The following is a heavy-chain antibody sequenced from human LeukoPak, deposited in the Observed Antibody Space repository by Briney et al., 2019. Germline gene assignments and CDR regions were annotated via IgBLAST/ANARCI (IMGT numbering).Heavy chain of an antibody. CDR1: GFSFSNYW. V-gene: IGHV3-7*04. CDR2: IKQDGSEK. J-gene: IGHJ4*02. Sequence: GGSLRLSCAASGFSFSNYWMSWGRQAPGKGLEWVAIIKQDGSEKDYVDSVKGRSTISRDNAKNLVYLQMNSLRAEDTAVYYCARYRPNRMLVVVITDYYFDYWGQGTLVTVSS. CDR3: ARYRPNRMLVVVITDYYFDY. D-gene: IGHD3-22*01.